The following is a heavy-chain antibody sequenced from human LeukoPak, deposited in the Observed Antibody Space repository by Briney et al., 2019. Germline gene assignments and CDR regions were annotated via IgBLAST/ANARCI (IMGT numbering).Heavy chain of an antibody. CDR2: INHSGST. V-gene: IGHV4-34*01. J-gene: IGHJ4*02. CDR3: ARGNLYYFDSSGYYFKFDY. D-gene: IGHD3-22*01. CDR1: GGSFSGYY. Sequence: SETLSLTCAVYGGSFSGYYWSWIRQPPGKGLEWIGEINHSGSTNYNPSLKSRVTISVDTSKNQFSPKLSSVTAADTAVYYCARGNLYYFDSSGYYFKFDYWGQGTLVTVSS.